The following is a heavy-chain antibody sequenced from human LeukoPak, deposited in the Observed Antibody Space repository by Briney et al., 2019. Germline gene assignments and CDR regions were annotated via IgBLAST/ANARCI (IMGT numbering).Heavy chain of an antibody. J-gene: IGHJ4*02. D-gene: IGHD6-19*01. Sequence: GGSLRLSCVVSRFPFSIYEMNWVRQAPGKGLEWVSNIHSSGTVKYYSDSVKGRFSISRNNAKSSLYLQMNSLRVEDTAVYYCALLAVASDFDYWGQGALVTVSS. CDR2: IHSSGTVK. CDR3: ALLAVASDFDY. CDR1: RFPFSIYE. V-gene: IGHV3-48*03.